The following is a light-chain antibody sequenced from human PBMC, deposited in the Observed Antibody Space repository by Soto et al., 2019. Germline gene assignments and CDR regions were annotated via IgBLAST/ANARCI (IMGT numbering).Light chain of an antibody. V-gene: IGLV1-40*01. CDR3: QSYDSHLSGSL. Sequence: QSVLTQPPSVSGAPWQRVTISCAGTSSNIGAGYGVHWYQQLPGRAPKLLIHNYVNRPSGVPDRFSGFKSGTSASLAITGLQGDDEGDYYCQSYDSHLSGSLFGGGTKVTVL. CDR1: SSNIGAGYG. CDR2: NYV. J-gene: IGLJ2*01.